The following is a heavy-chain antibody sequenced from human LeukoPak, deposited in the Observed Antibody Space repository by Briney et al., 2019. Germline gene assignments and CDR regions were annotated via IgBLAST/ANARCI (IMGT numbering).Heavy chain of an antibody. Sequence: PSETLSLTCTVSGGSISSSSYYWGWIRQPPGKGLEWIGSISYTGSTYYNPSLKSRVTISLDTSKNQFSLKLSSVAAADTAVYYCARRSYNTSYWGQGTLVTVSS. CDR2: ISYTGST. V-gene: IGHV4-39*07. J-gene: IGHJ4*02. CDR1: GGSISSSSYY. D-gene: IGHD1-26*01. CDR3: ARRSYNTSY.